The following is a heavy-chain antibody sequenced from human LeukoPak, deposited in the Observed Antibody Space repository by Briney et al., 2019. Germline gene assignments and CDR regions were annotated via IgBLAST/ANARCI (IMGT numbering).Heavy chain of an antibody. D-gene: IGHD3-10*01. CDR1: GGSISSSSYY. V-gene: IGHV4-39*07. CDR2: IYYSGST. J-gene: IGHJ4*02. Sequence: SETLSLTCTVSGGSISSSSYYWGWIRQPPGKGLEWIGSIYYSGSTYYNPSLKSRVTISVDTSKNQFSLKLSSVTAADTAVYYCARDDYGSGSYSDFDYWGQGTLVTVSS. CDR3: ARDDYGSGSYSDFDY.